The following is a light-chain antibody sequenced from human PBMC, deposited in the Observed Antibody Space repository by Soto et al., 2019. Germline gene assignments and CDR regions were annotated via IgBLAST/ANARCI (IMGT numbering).Light chain of an antibody. Sequence: DIQMTQSPSSLSASVGDRVTITCRASQNINNYLNWYQQKPGKAPKLMIYAASTLQRGVPSRFSGSGSGTDFTLTISSLQPEDFATYYCQQIFGTRYSFGQGTKVDIK. CDR3: QQIFGTRYS. CDR1: QNINNY. V-gene: IGKV1-39*01. CDR2: AAS. J-gene: IGKJ2*03.